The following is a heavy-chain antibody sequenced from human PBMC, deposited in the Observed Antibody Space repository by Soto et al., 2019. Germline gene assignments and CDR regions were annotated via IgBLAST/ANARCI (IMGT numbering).Heavy chain of an antibody. CDR1: GFTFSSDG. CDR2: IWYDGSNK. J-gene: IGHJ6*02. Sequence: QVQLVESGGGVVQPGRSLRLSCAASGFTFSSDGMHWVRQAPGKGLEWVAVIWYDGSNKYYADSVKGRFTISRDNSKNKLYLQMNSLRAEDAAVYYCGRDGEYSSSWYHYYFGMDVWGQGTTVTGS. V-gene: IGHV3-33*01. CDR3: GRDGEYSSSWYHYYFGMDV. D-gene: IGHD6-13*01.